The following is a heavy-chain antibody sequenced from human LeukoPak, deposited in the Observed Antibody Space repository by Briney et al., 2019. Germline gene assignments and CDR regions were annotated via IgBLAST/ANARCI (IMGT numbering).Heavy chain of an antibody. CDR1: GFTFSRYD. CDR2: MWHDEINK. V-gene: IGHV3-33*01. Sequence: GRSLRLSCAASGFTFSRYDMHWVRQAPGKGLEWVAVMWHDEINKYNGDSVKGRFTISRDTFKNTLYLQMDSLRVEDTAVYYCARNFIRDFWSGYWSPDYYYGMDVWGQGTTVTVSS. J-gene: IGHJ6*02. CDR3: ARNFIRDFWSGYWSPDYYYGMDV. D-gene: IGHD3-3*01.